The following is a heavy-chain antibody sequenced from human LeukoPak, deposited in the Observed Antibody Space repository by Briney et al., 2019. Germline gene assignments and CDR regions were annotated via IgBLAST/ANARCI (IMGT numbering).Heavy chain of an antibody. CDR2: ISGSGGST. CDR3: AKDRAYGSGSYSY. V-gene: IGHV3-23*01. J-gene: IGHJ4*02. D-gene: IGHD3-10*01. Sequence: GGSLRLSCAASGFTFDNYGMSWVRQAPGKGLEWVSAISGSGGSTYYADSVKGRFTISRDNSKNMLYLQMNSLRAEDTAVYYCAKDRAYGSGSYSYWGQGTLVTVSS. CDR1: GFTFDNYG.